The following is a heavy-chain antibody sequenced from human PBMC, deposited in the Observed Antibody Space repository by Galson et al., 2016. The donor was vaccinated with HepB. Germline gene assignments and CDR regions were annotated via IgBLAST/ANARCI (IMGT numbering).Heavy chain of an antibody. D-gene: IGHD3-10*01. J-gene: IGHJ3*02. CDR1: GFSTISEVE. V-gene: IGHV2-5*02. Sequence: PALVKPTQTLTLTCTFSGFSTISEVEVGWIRQPPGKAPEWLALIYWDNDKRYSPSLENRLAITKDSSKNQVVLTMTNMDPVDTATYYCVHRVGLWFGEQDAFDIWGPGTVVTVSS. CDR2: IYWDNDK. CDR3: VHRVGLWFGEQDAFDI.